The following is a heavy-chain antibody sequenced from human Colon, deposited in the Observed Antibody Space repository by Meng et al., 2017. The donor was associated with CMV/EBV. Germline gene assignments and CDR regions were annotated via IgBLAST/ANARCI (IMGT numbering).Heavy chain of an antibody. D-gene: IGHD5-12*01. CDR2: IYYSGNT. Sequence: SLTCTVSGGSISSYYWSWIRQSPGKGLEWIGYIYYSGNTNYNPSLKSRVTISLDTSNNQFSLKLTSVTAADTAVYYCARDKGYSSDNYGMDVWGQGTTVTVSS. CDR1: GGSISSYY. J-gene: IGHJ6*02. CDR3: ARDKGYSSDNYGMDV. V-gene: IGHV4-59*01.